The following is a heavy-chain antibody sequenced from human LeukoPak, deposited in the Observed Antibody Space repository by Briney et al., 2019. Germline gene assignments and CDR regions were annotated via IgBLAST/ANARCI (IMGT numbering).Heavy chain of an antibody. D-gene: IGHD1-26*01. J-gene: IGHJ5*02. Sequence: SETLSLTCAVYGGSFSGYYWSWIRQPPGKGLEWIGEINHSGSTNYNPSLKRRVTISVDTSKNQFSLKLSSVTAADTAVYYCARGRGSGSRKWARFDPWGQGTLVTVSS. CDR3: ARGRGSGSRKWARFDP. V-gene: IGHV4-34*01. CDR1: GGSFSGYY. CDR2: INHSGST.